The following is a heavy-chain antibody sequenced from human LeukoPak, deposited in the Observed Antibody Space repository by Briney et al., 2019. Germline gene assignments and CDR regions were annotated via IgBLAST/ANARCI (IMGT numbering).Heavy chain of an antibody. D-gene: IGHD2-2*01. Sequence: GGSLRLSCAASGFTFSNYWMHWVRQAPGKGLVWVSRINTDGSSTSYADSVRGRFTISRDNAKNTLYLQMNSLRAEDTAVYYCARAQVPAVPGGYYYYYYMDVWGKGATVTVSS. J-gene: IGHJ6*03. CDR3: ARAQVPAVPGGYYYYYYMDV. CDR1: GFTFSNYW. V-gene: IGHV3-74*01. CDR2: INTDGSST.